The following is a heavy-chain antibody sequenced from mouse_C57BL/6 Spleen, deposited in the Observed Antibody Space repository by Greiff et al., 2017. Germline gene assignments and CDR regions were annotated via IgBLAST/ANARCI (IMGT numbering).Heavy chain of an antibody. Sequence: EVKLMESGGGLVQPKGSLKLSCAASGFSFNTYAMHWVRQAPGQGLEWVARISPKSNNYASYYADSVKDRVTISRDDSDSMLYLHMNNVETEDTAMYYGGRRLGAMDYWGQGTSVTVSS. CDR3: GRRLGAMDY. CDR2: ISPKSNNYAS. D-gene: IGHD4-1*01. J-gene: IGHJ4*01. V-gene: IGHV10-1*01. CDR1: GFSFNTYA.